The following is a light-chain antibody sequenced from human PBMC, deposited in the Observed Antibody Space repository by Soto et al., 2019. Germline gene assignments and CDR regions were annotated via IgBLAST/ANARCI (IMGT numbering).Light chain of an antibody. CDR1: SSDVGGYNY. V-gene: IGLV2-14*01. J-gene: IGLJ1*01. CDR2: DVS. Sequence: QSALTQPASVSGSPGQSITTSCTGTSSDVGGYNYVSWYQQHPGKAPKLMIYDVSNRPSGVSNRFSGSKSGNTASLTISGLQAEDEADYYCSSYTSSGTLFGTGTRSPS. CDR3: SSYTSSGTL.